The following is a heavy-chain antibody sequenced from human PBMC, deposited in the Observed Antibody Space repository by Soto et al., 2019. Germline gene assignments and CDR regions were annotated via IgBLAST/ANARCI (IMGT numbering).Heavy chain of an antibody. V-gene: IGHV1-46*01. CDR1: GYTFTSYY. CDR2: INPSGGST. D-gene: IGHD6-19*01. J-gene: IGHJ3*02. Sequence: ASVKVSCKASGYTFTSYYMHWVRQAPGQGLEWMGIINPSGGSTSYAQKFQGRVTMTRDTSTSTVYMELSSLRSEDTAVYYCAIVPISSGWHQHAFDIWGQGTMVTVSS. CDR3: AIVPISSGWHQHAFDI.